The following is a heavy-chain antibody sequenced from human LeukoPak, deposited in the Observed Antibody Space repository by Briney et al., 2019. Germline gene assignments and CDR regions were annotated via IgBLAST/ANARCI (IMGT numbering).Heavy chain of an antibody. D-gene: IGHD2-15*01. CDR1: GFTVSSNY. Sequence: GGSLRLSCAASGFTVSSNYMSWVRQAPGKGLEWVSVIYSGGSTYYADSVKGRFTISRDNSKNTLYLQMNSLRAEDTAVYYCARGRPYCSGGSCYLDYWGQGTLVTVSS. J-gene: IGHJ4*02. CDR2: IYSGGST. CDR3: ARGRPYCSGGSCYLDY. V-gene: IGHV3-53*01.